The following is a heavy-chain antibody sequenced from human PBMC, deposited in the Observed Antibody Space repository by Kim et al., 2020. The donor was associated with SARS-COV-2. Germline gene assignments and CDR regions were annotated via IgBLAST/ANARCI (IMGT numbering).Heavy chain of an antibody. CDR1: GYSFTSYW. CDR3: ARRGSSGYYAAEYFQH. D-gene: IGHD3-22*01. Sequence: GESLKISCKGSGYSFTSYWIGWVRQMPGKGLEWMGIIYPGDSDTRYSPSFQGQVTISADKSISTAYLQWSSLKASDTAMYYCARRGSSGYYAAEYFQHWGQGTLVTVSA. V-gene: IGHV5-51*01. CDR2: IYPGDSDT. J-gene: IGHJ1*01.